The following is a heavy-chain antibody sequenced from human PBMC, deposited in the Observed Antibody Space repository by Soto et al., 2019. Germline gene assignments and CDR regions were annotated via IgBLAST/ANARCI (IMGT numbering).Heavy chain of an antibody. D-gene: IGHD6-13*01. J-gene: IGHJ4*02. CDR1: GFTFSSYA. V-gene: IGHV3-23*01. CDR2: ISGSGGST. Sequence: VGSLRLSCAASGFTFSSYAMSWVRQAPGKGLEWVSAISGSGGSTYYADSVKGRFTISRDNSKNTLYLQMNGLRAEDTAVYYCAKEGLYSSSWYDFDYWGQGTLGTVSS. CDR3: AKEGLYSSSWYDFDY.